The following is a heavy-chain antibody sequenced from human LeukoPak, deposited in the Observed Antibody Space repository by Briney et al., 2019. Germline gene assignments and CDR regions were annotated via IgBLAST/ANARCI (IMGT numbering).Heavy chain of an antibody. CDR2: ISYDGSNK. Sequence: PGRSLRLSCAASGFTFSSYGMHWVRQAPGKGLEWVAVISYDGSNKYYADSVKGRFTISRDNSKNTLYLQMNSLRAEDTAVYCCAKDPLGGVLMVYAPNWFDPWGQGTLVTVSS. CDR1: GFTFSSYG. V-gene: IGHV3-30*18. J-gene: IGHJ5*02. CDR3: AKDPLGGVLMVYAPNWFDP. D-gene: IGHD2-8*01.